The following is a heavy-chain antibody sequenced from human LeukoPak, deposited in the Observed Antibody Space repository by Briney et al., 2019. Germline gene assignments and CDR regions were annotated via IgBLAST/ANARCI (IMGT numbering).Heavy chain of an antibody. Sequence: GGSLRLSCVASGFTFSSYAMTWVRQAPGKGLEWVSSIRGSGSTSYYADSVKGRFTFSRDNSKNTLYLQMNSLRAEDTAVYYCARDPVVPAAYDYWGQGTLVTVSS. CDR2: IRGSGSTS. J-gene: IGHJ4*02. D-gene: IGHD2-2*01. CDR1: GFTFSSYA. CDR3: ARDPVVPAAYDY. V-gene: IGHV3-23*01.